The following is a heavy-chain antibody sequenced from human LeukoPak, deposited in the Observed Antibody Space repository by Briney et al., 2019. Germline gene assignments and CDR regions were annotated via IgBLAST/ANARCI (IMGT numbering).Heavy chain of an antibody. V-gene: IGHV3-66*01. J-gene: IGHJ4*02. Sequence: GGSLRLSCAASGFTVSSNYMSWVRQAPGKGLEWVSVIYSGGSTYCADSVKGRFTISRDNSKNTLYLQMNSLRAEDTAVYYCARTAVGYSYGFGVLYVDYWGQGTLVTVSS. CDR3: ARTAVGYSYGFGVLYVDY. CDR1: GFTVSSNY. CDR2: IYSGGST. D-gene: IGHD5-18*01.